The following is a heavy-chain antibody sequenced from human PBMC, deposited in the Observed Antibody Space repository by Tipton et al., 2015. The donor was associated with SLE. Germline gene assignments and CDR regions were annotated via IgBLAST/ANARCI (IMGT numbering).Heavy chain of an antibody. D-gene: IGHD3-22*01. CDR1: GYTFSNYG. Sequence: QVQLVQSEAEVKKPGSSVKVSCKASGYTFSNYGISWVRQVPGQGLEWMGWISGANGYTNFAQRFQGRVTMTTDTSTSTAYMELTSLRSDDTAVYYCARDPDSMIVVVRDAFDIWGQGTMVTVSS. V-gene: IGHV1-18*04. J-gene: IGHJ3*02. CDR2: ISGANGYT. CDR3: ARDPDSMIVVVRDAFDI.